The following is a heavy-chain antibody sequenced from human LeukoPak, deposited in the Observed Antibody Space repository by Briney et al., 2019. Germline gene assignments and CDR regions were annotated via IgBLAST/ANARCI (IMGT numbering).Heavy chain of an antibody. CDR1: GFTFSSYW. D-gene: IGHD1-26*01. CDR2: IKQDGREK. Sequence: PGGSLRLSCAASGFTFSSYWMSWVRQAPGKGLEWVANIKQDGREKYYVDSVKGRFTISRDNAKNTLYLQMNSLRAEDTAVYYCARDYRARGSYFFDYWGQGTLVTVSS. V-gene: IGHV3-7*01. J-gene: IGHJ4*02. CDR3: ARDYRARGSYFFDY.